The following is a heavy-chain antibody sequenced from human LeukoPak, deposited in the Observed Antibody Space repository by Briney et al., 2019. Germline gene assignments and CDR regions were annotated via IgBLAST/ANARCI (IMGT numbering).Heavy chain of an antibody. Sequence: SETLSLTCTVSGGSISTYYWSWIRQPPGKGLEWIGYIHYSGTTDYNPSLKNRVTISLDTSKNQFSLNLSSVTAADTAVYYCARMGGYSGYATHWGQGTLVTVSS. CDR2: IHYSGTT. CDR3: ARMGGYSGYATH. D-gene: IGHD5-12*01. V-gene: IGHV4-59*08. J-gene: IGHJ4*02. CDR1: GGSISTYY.